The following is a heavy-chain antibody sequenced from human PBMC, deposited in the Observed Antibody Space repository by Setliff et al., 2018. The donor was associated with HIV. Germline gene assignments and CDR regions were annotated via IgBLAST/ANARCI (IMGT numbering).Heavy chain of an antibody. J-gene: IGHJ3*02. V-gene: IGHV1-69*05. CDR3: ATDAYHDFLTGPTPGAFDI. CDR2: IIPVIPLS. CDR1: GYTFSSNA. Sequence: ASVKVSCKASGYTFSSNALNWVRQAPGQGLEWMGGIIPVIPLSKYAQKFQGRLTITTDESTSTAYMELSSLRSEDTAVYYCATDAYHDFLTGPTPGAFDIWGQGTVVTVSS. D-gene: IGHD3-9*01.